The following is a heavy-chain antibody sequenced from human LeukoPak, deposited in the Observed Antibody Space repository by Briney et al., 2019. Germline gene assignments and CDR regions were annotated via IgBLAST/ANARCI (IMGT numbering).Heavy chain of an antibody. CDR2: IKQDGSEK. V-gene: IGHV3-7*02. D-gene: IGHD2-15*01. Sequence: GGSLRLSCAASGFTFSSYWMSWVRQAPGKGLEWVANIKQDGSEKYYVDSVKGRFTISRGNAKNSLYLQMNSLRAEDTAVYYCATHPAGGYCSGGSCYSYYFDYWGQGTLVTVSS. CDR3: ATHPAGGYCSGGSCYSYYFDY. CDR1: GFTFSSYW. J-gene: IGHJ4*02.